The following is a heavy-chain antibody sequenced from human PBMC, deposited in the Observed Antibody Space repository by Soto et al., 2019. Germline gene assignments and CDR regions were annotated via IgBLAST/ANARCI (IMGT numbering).Heavy chain of an antibody. J-gene: IGHJ4*02. V-gene: IGHV4-31*11. Sequence: PSETLSLTCAVSGASISSGAYYWSWIRHLPGKGLEWIGYIYYNGGTYYNPSLESRVTMSVDTSRSQFSLEVSSVTAADTAMYYCARTPDFQYFDRWCPGIMVTVSS. CDR3: ARTPDFQYFDR. CDR1: GASISSGAYY. D-gene: IGHD3-3*01. CDR2: IYYNGGT.